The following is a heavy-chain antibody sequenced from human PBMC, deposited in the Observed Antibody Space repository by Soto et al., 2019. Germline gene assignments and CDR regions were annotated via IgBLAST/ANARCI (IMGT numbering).Heavy chain of an antibody. CDR1: GGSFSGYY. D-gene: IGHD2-2*02. CDR3: ARALTVLVPAAIWSSYYYGMDV. V-gene: IGHV4-34*01. Sequence: SSETLSLTCAVYGGSFSGYYWSWIRQPPGKGLEWIGEINHSGSTDYNPSLKSRVTISVDTSKNQFSLKLSSVTAADTAVYYCARALTVLVPAAIWSSYYYGMDVWGQGTTVTVSS. CDR2: INHSGST. J-gene: IGHJ6*02.